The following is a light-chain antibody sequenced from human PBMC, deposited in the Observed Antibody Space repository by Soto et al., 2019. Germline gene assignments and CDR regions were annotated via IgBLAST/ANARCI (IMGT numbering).Light chain of an antibody. V-gene: IGLV2-14*01. CDR2: EFS. CDR1: SSDVGGYND. J-gene: IGLJ3*02. CDR3: SSYTISSNPGV. Sequence: QSALTQPASVSGSPGQSITISCTGTSSDVGGYNDVSWYQQHPGKAPKLMIYEFSNRPSGVSNRFSGYKSGNTASLTISGLQAEDEAEYYCSSYTISSNPGVVGGGTKLTVL.